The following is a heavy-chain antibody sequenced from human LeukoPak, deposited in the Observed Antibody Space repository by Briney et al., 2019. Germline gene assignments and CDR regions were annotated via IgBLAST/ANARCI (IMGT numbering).Heavy chain of an antibody. J-gene: IGHJ4*02. CDR2: MYIGGNT. CDR3: ARGYCFNGNCPFAFDY. CDR1: GFTVSNSY. Sequence: GGSLRLSYAASGFTVSNSYMAWVRQAPGKGLEWASIMYIGGNTFHADSVKGRFTISRDNSKATLDLQINRLTAEDTAVYYCARGYCFNGNCPFAFDYWGQGSLVTVSS. V-gene: IGHV3-66*02. D-gene: IGHD2-8*01.